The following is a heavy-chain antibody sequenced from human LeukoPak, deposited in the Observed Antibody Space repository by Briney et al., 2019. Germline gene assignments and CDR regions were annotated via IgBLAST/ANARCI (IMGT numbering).Heavy chain of an antibody. CDR3: AREYCSGGSCHFDY. J-gene: IGHJ4*02. V-gene: IGHV3-21*01. CDR1: GLTFSSYT. Sequence: PGGSLRLSCTASGLTFSSYTMNWVRQAPGKGLEWVSSISSGSGYIYYADSVKGRFTISRDNAKNSLYLQMNSLRAEDTAVYYCAREYCSGGSCHFDYWGQGTLVTVSS. D-gene: IGHD2-15*01. CDR2: ISSGSGYI.